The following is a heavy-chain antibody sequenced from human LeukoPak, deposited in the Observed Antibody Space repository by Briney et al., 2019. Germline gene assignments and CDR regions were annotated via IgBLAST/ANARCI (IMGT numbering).Heavy chain of an antibody. V-gene: IGHV3-21*01. CDR3: ASGSAGLQSSRYYYYGMDV. Sequence: GGSLRLSCAASGFTFSSYSMNWVRQAPGKGLEWVSTISSSSSYIYYADSVKGRFTISRDNAKNSLYLQMNSLRAEDTAVYYCASGSAGLQSSRYYYYGMDVWGQGTTVTVSS. D-gene: IGHD5-24*01. CDR2: ISSSSSYI. J-gene: IGHJ6*02. CDR1: GFTFSSYS.